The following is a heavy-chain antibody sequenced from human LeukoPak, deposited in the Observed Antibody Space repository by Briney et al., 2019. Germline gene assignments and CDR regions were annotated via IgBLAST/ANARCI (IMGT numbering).Heavy chain of an antibody. CDR1: GYTFTSYG. Sequence: ASVKVSCKAPGYTFTSYGISWVRQAPGQGLEWMGWISAYNGNTNYAQKLQGRVTMTTDTSTSTAYMELRSLRSDDTAVYYCATPAMVRGVIITSEAGMDVWGQGTTVTVSS. CDR3: ATPAMVRGVIITSEAGMDV. V-gene: IGHV1-18*01. J-gene: IGHJ6*02. CDR2: ISAYNGNT. D-gene: IGHD3-10*01.